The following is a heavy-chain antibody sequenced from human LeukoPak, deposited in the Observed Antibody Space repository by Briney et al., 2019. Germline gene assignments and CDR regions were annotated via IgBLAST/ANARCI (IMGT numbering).Heavy chain of an antibody. CDR3: ARNVDYSDLIPGY. CDR1: GFTFSSYA. J-gene: IGHJ4*02. D-gene: IGHD4-17*01. Sequence: PGGSLRLSCAASGFTFSSYAMHWVRQAPGKGLEWVAVISYDGSNKYYADSVKGRFTISRDNSKNTLYLQMNSLRAEDTAVYYCARNVDYSDLIPGYWGQGTLVTVSS. CDR2: ISYDGSNK. V-gene: IGHV3-30-3*01.